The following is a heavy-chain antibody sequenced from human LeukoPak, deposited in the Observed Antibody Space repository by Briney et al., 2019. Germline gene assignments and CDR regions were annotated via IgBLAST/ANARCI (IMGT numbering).Heavy chain of an antibody. J-gene: IGHJ4*02. CDR1: GHTFTSYG. CDR2: ISAYNGNT. Sequence: ASVKVSCKASGHTFTSYGIIWVRQAPGQGLEWMGWISAYNGNTNYAQKLQGRVTMTTDTSTSTAYMELRSLRSDDTAVYYCAKGAYDYIEIAYFDYWGQGSLVTVSS. D-gene: IGHD5-12*01. CDR3: AKGAYDYIEIAYFDY. V-gene: IGHV1-18*01.